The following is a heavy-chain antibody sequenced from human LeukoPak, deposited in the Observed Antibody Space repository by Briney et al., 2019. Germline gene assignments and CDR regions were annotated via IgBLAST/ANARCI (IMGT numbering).Heavy chain of an antibody. CDR2: IGTAGDT. J-gene: IGHJ4*02. V-gene: IGHV3-13*04. D-gene: IGHD6-13*01. CDR1: GFTFSSYD. CDR3: ARGGSSCFDS. Sequence: PGGSLRLSCAASGFTFSSYDMHWVRQGTGKGLEWVSAIGTAGDTYYPGSVKGRFTTSRDNAKNSLYLQMNNLRDEDTAVYYCARGGSSCFDSWGQGTLVTVSS.